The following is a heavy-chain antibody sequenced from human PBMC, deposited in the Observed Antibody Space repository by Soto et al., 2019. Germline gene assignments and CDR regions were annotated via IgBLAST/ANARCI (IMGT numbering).Heavy chain of an antibody. V-gene: IGHV3-15*01. J-gene: IGHJ6*02. Sequence: EVQLVESGGGLVKPGGSLRLSCAASGFTFSNAWMSWVRQAPGKGLEWVGRIKSKTDGGTTDYAAPVKGRFTTSRDDSKNTLYLQMNSLKTEDTAVYYCIRRSRGKNYYYYGMDVWGQGTTVTVSS. CDR3: IRRSRGKNYYYYGMDV. CDR2: IKSKTDGGTT. D-gene: IGHD1-26*01. CDR1: GFTFSNAW.